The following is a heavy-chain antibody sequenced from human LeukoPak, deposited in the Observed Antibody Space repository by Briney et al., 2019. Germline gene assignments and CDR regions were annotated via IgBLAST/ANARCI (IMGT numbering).Heavy chain of an antibody. J-gene: IGHJ6*03. CDR1: GYSISSGYY. CDR2: IYHSGST. V-gene: IGHV4-38-2*02. Sequence: SETLSLTCTVSGYSISSGYYWGWIRQPPGKGLEWIGSIYHSGSTYYNPSLKSRVTISVDTSKNQFSLKLSSVTAADTAVYYCARDPHKLYFGYYYMDVWSKGTTVTVSS. D-gene: IGHD3-9*01. CDR3: ARDPHKLYFGYYYMDV.